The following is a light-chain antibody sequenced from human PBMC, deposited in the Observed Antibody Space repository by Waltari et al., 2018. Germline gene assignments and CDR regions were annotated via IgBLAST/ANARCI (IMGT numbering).Light chain of an antibody. CDR2: GNN. V-gene: IGLV1-40*01. CDR1: STNIGAGYD. CDR3: QSYDSSLSGWV. J-gene: IGLJ3*02. Sequence: QSVLTQPPSVSGAPGQRVTISCTGNSTNIGAGYDVHWYQRLPGTAPKLLIYGNNNRPSGVPDRFSGSKSGTSASLAITGLQAEDEADYYCQSYDSSLSGWVFGGGTKLTVL.